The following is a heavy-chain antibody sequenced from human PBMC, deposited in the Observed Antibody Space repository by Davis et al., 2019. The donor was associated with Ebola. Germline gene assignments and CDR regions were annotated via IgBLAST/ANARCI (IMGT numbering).Heavy chain of an antibody. CDR2: IYWDDDK. J-gene: IGHJ4*02. CDR3: AHYYYGSGRGYFDY. D-gene: IGHD3-10*01. CDR1: GFSLSTSGVG. Sequence: SGPTLVTPTQTLTLTCTFSGFSLSTSGVGVGWIRQPPGKALECLALIYWDDDKRYSTSLKTRLTITKDTSKNQVVLTMTNMDPVDTATYYCAHYYYGSGRGYFDYWGQGTLVTVSS. V-gene: IGHV2-5*02.